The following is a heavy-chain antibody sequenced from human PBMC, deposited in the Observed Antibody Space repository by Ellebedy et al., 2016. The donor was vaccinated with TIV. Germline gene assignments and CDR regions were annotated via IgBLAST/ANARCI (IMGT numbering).Heavy chain of an antibody. CDR2: INPNSGGT. CDR1: GYTFSAYY. D-gene: IGHD6-19*01. CDR3: ARDRIAVAGSCFDY. J-gene: IGHJ4*02. Sequence: ASVKVSCXSSGYTFSAYYIHWVRQAPGQGLEWMGWINPNSGGTNYAQKFQGRVTMTRDTSISTAYMELSRLRSDDTAVYYCARDRIAVAGSCFDYWGQGTLVTVSS. V-gene: IGHV1-2*02.